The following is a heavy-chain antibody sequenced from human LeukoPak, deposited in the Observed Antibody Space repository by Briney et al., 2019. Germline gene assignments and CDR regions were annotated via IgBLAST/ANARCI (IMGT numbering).Heavy chain of an antibody. CDR1: GFTFTSYA. D-gene: IGHD7-27*01. V-gene: IGHV3-23*01. CDR2: ASGSGGST. Sequence: QSGGSLRLSCAASGFTFTSYAISWARQAPGKGLEWVSAASGSGGSTFYADTVKGRFTISRHNSKNTLYLQMNSLRAEDTAVYYCAKDRDLTGDRKPGYFDWWGQGTLVTVSS. J-gene: IGHJ4*02. CDR3: AKDRDLTGDRKPGYFDW.